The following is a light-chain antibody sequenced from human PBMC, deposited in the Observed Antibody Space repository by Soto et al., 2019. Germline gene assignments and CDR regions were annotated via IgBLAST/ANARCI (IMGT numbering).Light chain of an antibody. J-gene: IGLJ2*01. CDR2: EVN. CDR3: SSYGGSNNLV. CDR1: SSDVGGYNY. V-gene: IGLV2-8*01. Sequence: QSVLTQPPSASGSPGQSVTISCTGTSSDVGGYNYVSWYQQHPGKAPKLMIFEVNKRPSGVPDRFSGSKSGNTASLTVSGLQAEDEGDYYCSSYGGSNNLVFGGGTKLTVL.